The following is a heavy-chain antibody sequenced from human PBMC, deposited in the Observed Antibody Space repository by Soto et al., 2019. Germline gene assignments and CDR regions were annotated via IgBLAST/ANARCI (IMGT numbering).Heavy chain of an antibody. V-gene: IGHV4-61*03. CDR3: ARAWGRTFDSNGYFDY. D-gene: IGHD3-22*01. CDR2: IYYSGST. CDR1: GGSVSSGSYY. Sequence: QVQLQESGPGLVKPSETLSLTCTVSGGSVSSGSYYWSWIRQPPGKGLEWIGYIYYSGSTHYNPSLKSRVTISKDTSNTHFSLKLSSVTSADAAVYFCARAWGRTFDSNGYFDYWGQGTLVTVSS. J-gene: IGHJ4*02.